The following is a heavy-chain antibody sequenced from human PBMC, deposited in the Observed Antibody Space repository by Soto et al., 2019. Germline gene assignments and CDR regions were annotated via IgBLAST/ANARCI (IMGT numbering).Heavy chain of an antibody. D-gene: IGHD5-12*01. J-gene: IGHJ4*02. CDR1: GVSLSTRGVG. CDR2: IFWDDDK. CDR3: AHRPRGYAYYFDY. V-gene: IGHV2-5*02. Sequence: QSTLKESGPTPGKPTQTLTLTCTVYGVSLSTRGVGVAWIRQPQGKALEWLALIFWDDDKWYSPSLRSRLTITEDTSKTQVVLTMTHMDPVDTATYYCAHRPRGYAYYFDYWGQGNLVTVAS.